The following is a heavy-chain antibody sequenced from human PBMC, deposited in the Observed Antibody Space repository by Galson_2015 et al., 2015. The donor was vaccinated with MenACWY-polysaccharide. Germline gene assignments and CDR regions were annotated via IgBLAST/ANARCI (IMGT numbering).Heavy chain of an antibody. CDR2: SLDSGRGT. J-gene: IGHJ4*02. V-gene: IGHV3-23*01. CDR1: GFTFSHYG. CDR3: VKGLGYCPRASCYEDY. Sequence: SLRLSCAASGFTFSHYGMHWVRQAPGKGLEWVSVSLDSGRGTYYADSVKGRFSISRDISKNTLYLQMNSLRVDDTAIYYCVKGLGYCPRASCYEDYWGQGTLVTVSS. D-gene: IGHD2-2*01.